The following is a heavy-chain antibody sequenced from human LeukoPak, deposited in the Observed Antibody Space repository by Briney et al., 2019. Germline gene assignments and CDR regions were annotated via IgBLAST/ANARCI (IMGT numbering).Heavy chain of an antibody. CDR2: ISGSGGST. CDR1: GFTFSSYA. D-gene: IGHD6-6*01. Sequence: GGSLRLSCAASGFTFSSYAMSWVRQAPGKGLGWVSAISGSGGSTYYADSVKGRFTISRDNSKNTLYLQMNSLRAEDTAVYYCAKDRSSSSGFDYWGQGTLVTVSS. V-gene: IGHV3-23*01. J-gene: IGHJ4*02. CDR3: AKDRSSSSGFDY.